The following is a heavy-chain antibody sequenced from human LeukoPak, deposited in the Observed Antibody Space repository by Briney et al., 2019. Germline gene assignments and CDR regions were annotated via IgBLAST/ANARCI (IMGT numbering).Heavy chain of an antibody. Sequence: PGGSLRLSCAASGFTFSSYEMIWVRQAPGKGLEWVSFISSSGSPTFHADSVKGRFTISRDNAKNSLCLQMNSLRAEDTAIYYCARELAYYFDYWGQGTLVTVSS. CDR2: ISSSGSPT. J-gene: IGHJ4*02. V-gene: IGHV3-48*03. CDR1: GFTFSSYE. CDR3: ARELAYYFDY. D-gene: IGHD1-1*01.